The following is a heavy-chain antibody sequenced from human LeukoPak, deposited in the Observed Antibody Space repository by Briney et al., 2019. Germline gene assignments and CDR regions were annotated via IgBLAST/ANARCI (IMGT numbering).Heavy chain of an antibody. Sequence: GGSLTLSCAASGFTVSSNYMSWVRQAPGKGLVWVSRINSDGSSTSYADSVKGRFTISRDNAKNTLYLQMNSLRAEDTAVYYCAREMAVAGNPLDYWGQGTLVTVSS. CDR2: INSDGSST. V-gene: IGHV3-74*01. CDR3: AREMAVAGNPLDY. J-gene: IGHJ4*02. CDR1: GFTVSSNY. D-gene: IGHD6-19*01.